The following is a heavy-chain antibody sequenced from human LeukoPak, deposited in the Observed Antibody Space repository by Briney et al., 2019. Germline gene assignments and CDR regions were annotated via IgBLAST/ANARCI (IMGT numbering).Heavy chain of an antibody. D-gene: IGHD6-13*01. CDR3: AREESSSWYGGDWFDP. V-gene: IGHV3-21*01. Sequence: GGSLRLSCAASGFTFSSYSMNWVRQAPGKGLEWVSSISSSSSYIYYADSVKGRFTISRDNAKNSLYPQMNSLRAEDTAVYYCAREESSSWYGGDWFDPWGQGTLVTVSS. CDR2: ISSSSSYI. J-gene: IGHJ5*02. CDR1: GFTFSSYS.